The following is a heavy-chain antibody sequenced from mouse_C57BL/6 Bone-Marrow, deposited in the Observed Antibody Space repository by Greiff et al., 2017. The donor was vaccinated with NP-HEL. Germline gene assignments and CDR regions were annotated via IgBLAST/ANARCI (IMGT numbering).Heavy chain of an antibody. J-gene: IGHJ4*01. Sequence: VQLQQSGAELVRPGASVTLSCKASGYTFTDYEMHWVKQTPVHGLEWIGAIDPETGGTAYNQKFKGKAILTADKSSSTAYMELRSLTSEDFAVYYCTRRGGSSYAAMDYWGQGTSVTVSS. V-gene: IGHV1-15*01. CDR1: GYTFTDYE. D-gene: IGHD1-1*01. CDR3: TRRGGSSYAAMDY. CDR2: IDPETGGT.